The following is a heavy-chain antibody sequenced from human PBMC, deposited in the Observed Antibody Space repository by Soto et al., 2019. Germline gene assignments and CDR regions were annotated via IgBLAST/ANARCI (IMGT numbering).Heavy chain of an antibody. CDR1: GYTFTSYY. J-gene: IGHJ6*02. Sequence: SVKVSCKASGYTFTSYYMHWVRQAPGQGLEWMGGIIPIFGTANYAQKFQGRVTITADKSTSTAYMELSSLRSEDTAVYYCARDKYNWNYYYGMDVWGQGTTVTVSS. V-gene: IGHV1-69*06. CDR2: IIPIFGTA. CDR3: ARDKYNWNYYYGMDV. D-gene: IGHD1-20*01.